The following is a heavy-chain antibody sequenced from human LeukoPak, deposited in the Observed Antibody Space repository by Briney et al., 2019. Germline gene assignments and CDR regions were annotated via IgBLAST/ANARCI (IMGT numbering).Heavy chain of an antibody. Sequence: SETLSLTCTVSGGSISSSSYYWGWIRQPPGKGLEWIGSIYYSGSTYYNPSLKSRVTISVDTSKNQFSLKLSSVTAADTAVYYCARLYGGNDYFDYWGQGTLVTVSS. CDR2: IYYSGST. D-gene: IGHD4-23*01. CDR1: GGSISSSSYY. J-gene: IGHJ4*02. CDR3: ARLYGGNDYFDY. V-gene: IGHV4-39*07.